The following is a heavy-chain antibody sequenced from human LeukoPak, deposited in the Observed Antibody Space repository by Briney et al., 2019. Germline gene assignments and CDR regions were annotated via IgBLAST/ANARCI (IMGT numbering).Heavy chain of an antibody. CDR1: GYTFTSYA. J-gene: IGHJ4*02. CDR3: ARDRTIGYCSGGSCYFDY. V-gene: IGHV1-3*01. CDR2: ISAGNGNT. D-gene: IGHD2-15*01. Sequence: ASVKVSCKASGYTFTSYAMHWVRQAPGQRLEWMRWISAGNGNTKYSQKFQGRVTITRDTSTSTAYTELRSLRSDDTAVYYCARDRTIGYCSGGSCYFDYWGQGTLVTVSS.